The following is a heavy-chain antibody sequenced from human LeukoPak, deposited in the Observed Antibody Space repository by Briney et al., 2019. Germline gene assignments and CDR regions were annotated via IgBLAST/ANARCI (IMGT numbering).Heavy chain of an antibody. CDR1: GFTFSSYG. CDR3: AKESSSMIVVVTAFDY. V-gene: IGHV3-30*18. J-gene: IGHJ4*02. CDR2: ISYDGSNK. D-gene: IGHD3-22*01. Sequence: PGGSLRLSCAASGFTFSSYGMHWVRQAPGKGLEWVAVISYDGSNKYYADSVKGRFTISRDNSKNTLYLQMNSLRAEDTAVYYCAKESSSMIVVVTAFDYWGQGTLVTVSS.